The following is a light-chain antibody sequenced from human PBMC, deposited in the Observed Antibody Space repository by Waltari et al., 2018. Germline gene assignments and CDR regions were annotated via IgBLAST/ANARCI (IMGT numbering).Light chain of an antibody. V-gene: IGKV1-5*03. CDR2: KAS. CDR3: QQYSTYSRT. Sequence: DVQMTQSPSTLSASVGDRVTITCQASQSISNWLAWYQQKPGKAPKVLIYKASNLESGVPSRFSGSGSGTEFTLTISSLQPDDCATYYCQQYSTYSRTFGQGTKVEIK. J-gene: IGKJ1*01. CDR1: QSISNW.